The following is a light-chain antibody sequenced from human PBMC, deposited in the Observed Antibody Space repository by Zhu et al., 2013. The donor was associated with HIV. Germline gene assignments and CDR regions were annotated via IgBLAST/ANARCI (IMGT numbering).Light chain of an antibody. J-gene: IGLJ2*01. V-gene: IGLV7-46*01. CDR1: IGPVTSSRY. CDR2: DTN. CDR3: LLSYTDHREV. Sequence: QAVVTQEPSLTVSPGGTVTLTCASSIGPVTSSRYPYWFQQKPGQAPMTLIYDTNTRASWTPARFSGSLLGGRAALTLSGAQPEDEADYYCLLSYTDHREVFGGGTKLTVL.